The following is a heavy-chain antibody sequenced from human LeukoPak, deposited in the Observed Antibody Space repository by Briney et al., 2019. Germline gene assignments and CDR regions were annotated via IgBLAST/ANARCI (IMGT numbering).Heavy chain of an antibody. CDR2: VYYSGST. J-gene: IGHJ4*02. V-gene: IGHV4-39*01. D-gene: IGHD5-12*01. CDR3: ARHPSGYYEN. Sequence: PSETLSLTCTVSGGSISSYYWAWIRQPPGKGLEWVASVYYSGSTYYSPSLKSRVTISRDTTKNQFSLRLSSVTAADTAIYFCARHPSGYYENWGQGTLVTVSS. CDR1: GGSISSYY.